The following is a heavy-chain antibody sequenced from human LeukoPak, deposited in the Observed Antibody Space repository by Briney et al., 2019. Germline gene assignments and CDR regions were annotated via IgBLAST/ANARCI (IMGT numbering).Heavy chain of an antibody. Sequence: GESLKISCKGSGYNFTSYWIGWVRQMPGKGLEWMGIIYPGDSDTRYSPSFQGQVTISADKSISTAYLQWSSLKASDTAMYYCARLMGSADILTGYAYYYYYYYMDVWGKGTTVTISS. CDR3: ARLMGSADILTGYAYYYYYYYMDV. V-gene: IGHV5-51*01. J-gene: IGHJ6*03. CDR2: IYPGDSDT. CDR1: GYNFTSYW. D-gene: IGHD3-9*01.